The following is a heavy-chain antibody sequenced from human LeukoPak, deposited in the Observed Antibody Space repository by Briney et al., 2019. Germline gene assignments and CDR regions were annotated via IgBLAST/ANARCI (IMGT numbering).Heavy chain of an antibody. Sequence: GGSLRLSCAASGFTFSSYAMSWVRQAPGKGLEWVSAISGSGGSTYYADSVKGRFTISRDNSKNTLYLQMNSLRAEDTAVYYCAKRGLLWFGELFPLGGYFDYWGQGTLVTVSS. CDR2: ISGSGGST. CDR1: GFTFSSYA. D-gene: IGHD3-10*01. V-gene: IGHV3-23*01. J-gene: IGHJ4*02. CDR3: AKRGLLWFGELFPLGGYFDY.